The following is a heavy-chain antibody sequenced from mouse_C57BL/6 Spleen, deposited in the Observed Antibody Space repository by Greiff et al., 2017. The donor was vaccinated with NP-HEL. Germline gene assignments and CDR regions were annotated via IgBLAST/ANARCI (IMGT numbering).Heavy chain of an antibody. CDR3: ASSSSWFAY. CDR2: IDPSDSYT. Sequence: VKLQQPGAELVKPGASVKLSCKASGYTFTSYWMQWVKQRPGQGLEWIGEIDPSDSYTNYNQKFKGKATLTVDTSSSTAYMQLSSLTSEDSAVYYCASSSSWFAYWGQGTLVTVSA. CDR1: GYTFTSYW. J-gene: IGHJ3*01. V-gene: IGHV1-50*01. D-gene: IGHD1-1*01.